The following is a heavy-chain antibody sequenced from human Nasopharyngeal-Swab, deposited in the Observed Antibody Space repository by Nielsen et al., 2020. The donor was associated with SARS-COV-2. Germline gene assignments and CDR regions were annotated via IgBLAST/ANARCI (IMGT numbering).Heavy chain of an antibody. CDR1: GFTFDDYA. D-gene: IGHD1-26*01. CDR2: ISYDGSNK. Sequence: GESLKISCAASGFTFDDYAMHWVRQAPGKGLEWVAVISYDGSNKYYADSVKGRFTISRDNSKNTLYLQMNSLRAEDTAVYYCARDFSEKGYYYYGMDVWGQGTTVTVSS. V-gene: IGHV3-30*04. CDR3: ARDFSEKGYYYYGMDV. J-gene: IGHJ6*02.